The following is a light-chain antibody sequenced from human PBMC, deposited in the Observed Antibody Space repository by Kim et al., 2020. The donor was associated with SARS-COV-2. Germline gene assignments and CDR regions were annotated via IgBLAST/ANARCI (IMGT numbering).Light chain of an antibody. V-gene: IGLV1-47*01. Sequence: PGQTLTIPCAGSSSNSGRNDLYWYQQPPGTAPKLLIYRNNQRPSGVPSRFSGSKAGSAASLAISGLRSEDEAYYYCAAWDDSLSVVFGGGTQLTVL. CDR1: SSNSGRND. CDR2: RNN. J-gene: IGLJ2*01. CDR3: AAWDDSLSVV.